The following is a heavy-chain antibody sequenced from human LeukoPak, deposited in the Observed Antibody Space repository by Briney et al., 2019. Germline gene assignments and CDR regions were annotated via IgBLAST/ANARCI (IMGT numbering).Heavy chain of an antibody. V-gene: IGHV3-30*02. CDR3: AKIGYGSGSYGNWFDP. CDR2: IRYDGSNK. J-gene: IGHJ5*02. D-gene: IGHD3-10*01. Sequence: GGSLRLSCAASGFTFSTYWMHWVRQAPGKGLEWVAFIRYDGSNKYYADSVKGRFTISRDNSKNTLYLQMNSLRAEDTAVYYCAKIGYGSGSYGNWFDPWGQGTLVTVSS. CDR1: GFTFSTYW.